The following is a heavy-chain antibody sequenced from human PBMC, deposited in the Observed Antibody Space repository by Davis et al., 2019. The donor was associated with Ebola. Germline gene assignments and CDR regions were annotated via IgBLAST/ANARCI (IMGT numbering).Heavy chain of an antibody. CDR1: GSTSDDYA. Sequence: PGGSLRLSCAAFGSTSDDYAMHWVRQAPGKGLEWVSGISWNSGSIGYADSVKGRFTISRDNAKNSLYLQMNSLRAEDTALYYCAKDIGGSYSFYNWFDPWGQGTLVTVSS. CDR2: ISWNSGSI. D-gene: IGHD1-26*01. CDR3: AKDIGGSYSFYNWFDP. J-gene: IGHJ5*02. V-gene: IGHV3-9*02.